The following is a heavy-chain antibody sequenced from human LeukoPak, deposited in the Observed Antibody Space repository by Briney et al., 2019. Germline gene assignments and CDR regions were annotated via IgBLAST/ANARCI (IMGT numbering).Heavy chain of an antibody. Sequence: GRSLRLSCAASGFTFSTYAVDWARQAPGKGLELLSAISSSGGTTYYADSVKGRFSISRDNSKNTLYLRMNSLRAEDTAVYYCAKDRNAWPTNFDSWGQGTLVTVSA. CDR1: GFTFSTYA. CDR2: ISSSGGTT. D-gene: IGHD5-24*01. CDR3: AKDRNAWPTNFDS. V-gene: IGHV3-23*01. J-gene: IGHJ4*02.